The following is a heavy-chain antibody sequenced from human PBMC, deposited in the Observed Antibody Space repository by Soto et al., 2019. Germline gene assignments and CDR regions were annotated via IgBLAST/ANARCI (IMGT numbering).Heavy chain of an antibody. V-gene: IGHV1-3*04. CDR3: ASRGYDFWSGLDP. CDR1: GYTFTAYG. CDR2: INTGNGHT. D-gene: IGHD3-3*01. Sequence: VSCKASGYTFTAYGIHWVRQAPGQRLEWMGWINTGNGHTKYSQKFQGRVTITRDTSARTAYMELNSLRSEDTAVYYCASRGYDFWSGLDPWGQGTLVTVSS. J-gene: IGHJ5*02.